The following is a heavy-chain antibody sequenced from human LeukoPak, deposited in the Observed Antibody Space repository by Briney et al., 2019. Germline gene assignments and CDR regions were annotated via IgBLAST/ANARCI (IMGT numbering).Heavy chain of an antibody. CDR3: ARLRGLGPSDAFDI. V-gene: IGHV4-34*01. CDR2: INHSVST. J-gene: IGHJ3*02. CDR1: GGSFSGYY. Sequence: PSETLSLTCAVYGGSFSGYYWSWIRQPPGKGLEWIGEINHSVSTNYNPSLKSRVTISVDTSKNQFSLKLSSVTAADTAVYYCARLRGLGPSDAFDIWGQGILVTVSS. D-gene: IGHD2-15*01.